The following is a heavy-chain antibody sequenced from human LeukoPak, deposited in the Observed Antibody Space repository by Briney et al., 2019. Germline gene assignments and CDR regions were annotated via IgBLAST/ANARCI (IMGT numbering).Heavy chain of an antibody. D-gene: IGHD6-13*01. V-gene: IGHV5-51*01. CDR2: ISPDGSDT. Sequence: GESLKISCKGSGYSFTNYWIGWVRQMPGKGLEWMGIISPDGSDTRYSPSFQGQVTISADKSITTAYLQWSSLKASNTAMYYCARLTSSWSFDYWGQGTLVTVSS. CDR3: ARLTSSWSFDY. J-gene: IGHJ4*02. CDR1: GYSFTNYW.